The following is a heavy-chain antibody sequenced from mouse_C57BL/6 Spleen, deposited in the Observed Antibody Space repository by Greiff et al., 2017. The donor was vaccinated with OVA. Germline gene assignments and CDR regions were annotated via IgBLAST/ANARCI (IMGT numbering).Heavy chain of an antibody. D-gene: IGHD2-5*01. V-gene: IGHV1-69*01. CDR2: IDPSDSYT. Sequence: VQLQQPGAELVMPGASVKLSCKASGYTFTSYWMHWVKQRPGQGLEWIGEIDPSDSYTNYNQKFKGKSTLTVDKSSSTAYMQLSSLTSEDSAVYYCARYQAYYSNYEYFDVWGTGTTVTVSS. CDR1: GYTFTSYW. J-gene: IGHJ1*03. CDR3: ARYQAYYSNYEYFDV.